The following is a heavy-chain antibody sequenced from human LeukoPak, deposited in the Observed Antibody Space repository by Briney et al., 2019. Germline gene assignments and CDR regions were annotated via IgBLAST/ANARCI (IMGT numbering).Heavy chain of an antibody. CDR2: VHHTGSD. J-gene: IGHJ3*01. CDR1: GYSISAGYF. Sequence: SETLSLTCVLSGYSISAGYFWGWIRQSPVKGLEWIGSVHHTGSDYYNPSLKSRVTISIDTSKNHFSLNLTSVTAADTAVFFCARVIVTATHVPDAFDLWGQGVLVTVSS. CDR3: ARVIVTATHVPDAFDL. D-gene: IGHD1-26*01. V-gene: IGHV4-38-2*01.